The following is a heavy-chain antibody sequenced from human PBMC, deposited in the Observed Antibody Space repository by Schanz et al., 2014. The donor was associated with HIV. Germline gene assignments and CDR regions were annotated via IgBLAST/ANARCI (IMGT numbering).Heavy chain of an antibody. D-gene: IGHD5-18*01. CDR1: GFTFSSYG. J-gene: IGHJ4*02. CDR2: ISYDGSNK. Sequence: QVQLVESGGGVVQPGRSLRLSCAASGFTFSSYGMHWVRQAPGKGLEWVAVISYDGSNKYYADSVKGRFTISRDNSKNTLYLHMNSLRADDTAVYYCAKDRTYGYRFDYWGQGTLVTVSS. V-gene: IGHV3-30*18. CDR3: AKDRTYGYRFDY.